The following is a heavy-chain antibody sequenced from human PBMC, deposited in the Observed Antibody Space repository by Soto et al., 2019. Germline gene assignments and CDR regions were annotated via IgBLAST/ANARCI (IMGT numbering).Heavy chain of an antibody. D-gene: IGHD2-15*01. CDR2: ISGSGDST. Sequence: EVQLWESGGGLVQPGGSLRLSCAASGSTFSSYAMSWVRQAPGKGLEWVSVISGSGDSTYYADSVKGRFTISRDNSKNTLYAQMNSLRAEDTAVYYCARELGYCSGGSCYMDGAFDFWGQGTMVTVSS. CDR1: GSTFSSYA. CDR3: ARELGYCSGGSCYMDGAFDF. J-gene: IGHJ3*01. V-gene: IGHV3-23*01.